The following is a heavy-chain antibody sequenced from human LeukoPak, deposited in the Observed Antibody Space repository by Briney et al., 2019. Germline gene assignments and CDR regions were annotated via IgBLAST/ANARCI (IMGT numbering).Heavy chain of an antibody. J-gene: IGHJ6*02. Sequence: GASVKVSCKASGYTFTSYGISWVRQAPGQGLEWMGWISAYNGNTNYAQKLQGRVTMTTDTSTSTAYMELRSLRSDDTAVYYCARDPKPHYYYYGMDVWGQGTTVTVSS. CDR3: ARDPKPHYYYYGMDV. V-gene: IGHV1-18*01. CDR1: GYTFTSYG. CDR2: ISAYNGNT.